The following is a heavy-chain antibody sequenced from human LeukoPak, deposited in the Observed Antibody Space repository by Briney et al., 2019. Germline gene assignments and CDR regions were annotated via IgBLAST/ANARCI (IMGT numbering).Heavy chain of an antibody. Sequence: SETLSLTCAVYGGSFSGYYWSWIRQLPGKGLEWIGEINHSGSTNYNPSLKSRVTISVDTSKNQFSLKLSSVTAADTAVYYCARGPSIVVVTAISSYYFDYWGQGTLVTVSS. J-gene: IGHJ4*02. CDR1: GGSFSGYY. CDR3: ARGPSIVVVTAISSYYFDY. D-gene: IGHD2-21*02. CDR2: INHSGST. V-gene: IGHV4-34*01.